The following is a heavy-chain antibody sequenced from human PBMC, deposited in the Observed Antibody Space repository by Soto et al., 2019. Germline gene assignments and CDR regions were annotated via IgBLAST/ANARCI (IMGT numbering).Heavy chain of an antibody. Sequence: WETLSLTGIVSGGSISSSSYYWGWIRQPPGKGLEWIGCIYYSGSTYYNPSLKSRVTISVDTSKNQFSLKLSSVTAADTAVFYCARHRARNWFDPWGQGTLVTVSS. CDR2: IYYSGST. J-gene: IGHJ5*02. CDR1: GGSISSSSYY. V-gene: IGHV4-39*01. CDR3: ARHRARNWFDP.